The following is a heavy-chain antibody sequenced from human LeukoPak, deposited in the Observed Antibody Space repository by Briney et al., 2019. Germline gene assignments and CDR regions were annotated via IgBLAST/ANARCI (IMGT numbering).Heavy chain of an antibody. CDR1: GFTFSSYA. CDR3: AKVKARPSSNYFDY. J-gene: IGHJ4*02. Sequence: GGSLRLSCAASGFTFSSYAMSWVRQAPGKGLEWVSAISGSGGSTYYADSVKGRFTISRDNSKNTLYLQMNSLGAEDTAVYYCAKVKARPSSNYFDYWGQGTLVTVSS. D-gene: IGHD6-6*01. V-gene: IGHV3-23*01. CDR2: ISGSGGST.